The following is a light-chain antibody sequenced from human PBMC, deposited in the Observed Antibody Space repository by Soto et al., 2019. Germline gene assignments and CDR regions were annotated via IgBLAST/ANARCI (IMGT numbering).Light chain of an antibody. CDR1: TSDVGSYSL. V-gene: IGLV2-23*01. CDR3: YSYAGSSIYV. CDR2: EDS. J-gene: IGLJ1*01. Sequence: QSVLTQPASVSGSPGQSITMSCTGITSDVGSYSLLSWYQQHPGKAPKLMIYEDSKRPSGVSNRFSGSKSGNTASLTISGLQAEDEADYYCYSYAGSSIYVFGTGTKVTVL.